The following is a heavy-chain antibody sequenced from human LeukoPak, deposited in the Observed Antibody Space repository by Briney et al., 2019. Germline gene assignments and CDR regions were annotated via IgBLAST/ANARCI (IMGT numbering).Heavy chain of an antibody. CDR1: GVSISSGGYS. CDR3: ARLVEMATIADAFDI. CDR2: IYHSGST. Sequence: SQTLSLTCAASGVSISSGGYSWSWIRQPPGKGLVWIGYIYHSGSTYYNPSLKSRVTISVDRSKNQFSLKLSSVTAADTAVYYCARLVEMATIADAFDIWGQGTMVTVSS. D-gene: IGHD5-24*01. J-gene: IGHJ3*02. V-gene: IGHV4-30-2*01.